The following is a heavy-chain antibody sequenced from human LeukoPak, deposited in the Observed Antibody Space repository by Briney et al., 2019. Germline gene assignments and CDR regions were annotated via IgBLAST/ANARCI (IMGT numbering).Heavy chain of an antibody. CDR3: ARVVGKNDSSGYYPDY. D-gene: IGHD3-22*01. CDR2: ISSSSSYI. V-gene: IGHV3-21*01. J-gene: IGHJ4*02. Sequence: GGSLRLSCAASGFTFSSYSMNWVRQAPGKGLEWVSSISSSSSYIYYADSVKGRFTISRDNAKNSLYLQMNSLRAEDTAVYYCARVVGKNDSSGYYPDYWGQGTLVTVSS. CDR1: GFTFSSYS.